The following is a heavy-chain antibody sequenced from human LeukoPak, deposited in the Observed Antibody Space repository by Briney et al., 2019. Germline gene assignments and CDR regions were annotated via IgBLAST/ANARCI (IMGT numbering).Heavy chain of an antibody. CDR2: INWNGGST. J-gene: IGHJ4*02. Sequence: GGSLRLSCTTSGFAFDDHGMSWVCQVPGKGLEWVSGINWNGGSTGYADPLRGRFTIPRDNAKNSLYLQMDSLRAEDTALYYCARAPITSPFYFDYWGQGTLVTVSS. CDR3: ARAPITSPFYFDY. CDR1: GFAFDDHG. D-gene: IGHD2-2*01. V-gene: IGHV3-20*04.